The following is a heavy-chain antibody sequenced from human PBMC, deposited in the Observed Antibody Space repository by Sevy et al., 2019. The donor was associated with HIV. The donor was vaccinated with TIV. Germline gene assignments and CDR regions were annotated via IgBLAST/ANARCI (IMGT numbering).Heavy chain of an antibody. J-gene: IGHJ4*02. V-gene: IGHV3-30*18. D-gene: IGHD6-13*01. CDR2: ISYDGKNE. CDR3: AKDRSGSWSVDY. Sequence: GGSLRLSCAGSGFSLYNYGIHWVRQAPGKGLEWVTMISYDGKNENYADSVKGRFTISRDNSKNTVYLQMNSLRPDDTAIYYCAKDRSGSWSVDYWGQGPLVTVSS. CDR1: GFSLYNYG.